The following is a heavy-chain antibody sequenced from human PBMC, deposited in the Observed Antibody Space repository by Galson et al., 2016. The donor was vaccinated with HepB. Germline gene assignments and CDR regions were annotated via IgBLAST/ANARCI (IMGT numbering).Heavy chain of an antibody. CDR2: IRGSGGGI. D-gene: IGHD2-2*01. CDR1: GFTFATYP. V-gene: IGHV3-23*01. J-gene: IGHJ4*02. CDR3: AKDGRIYCSSASCHDHFHY. Sequence: SLRLSCAGSGFTFATYPMSWVRQAPGKGLEWVSGIRGSGGGIDYADSVKGRFTISRDNSKNTPYLQMSSLRAEDTAVYYCAKDGRIYCSSASCHDHFHYWGQGTLVTVSS.